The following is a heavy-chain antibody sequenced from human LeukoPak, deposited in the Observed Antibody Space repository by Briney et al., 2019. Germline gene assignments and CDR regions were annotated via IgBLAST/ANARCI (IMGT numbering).Heavy chain of an antibody. D-gene: IGHD2-15*01. CDR1: RYTFTGSY. CDR3: ARATQGSGRGD. Sequence: ASVKVSCKASRYTFTGSYMHWVRQAPGQGLEWMRWINTNSGVTNYAQKFQGRVTVTSDTSISTAYMELSSLTSDDTAVYYCARATQGSGRGDWGQGTLVTVSS. V-gene: IGHV1-2*02. CDR2: INTNSGVT. J-gene: IGHJ4*02.